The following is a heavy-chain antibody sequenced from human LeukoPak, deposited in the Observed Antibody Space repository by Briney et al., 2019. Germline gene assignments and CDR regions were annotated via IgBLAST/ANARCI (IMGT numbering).Heavy chain of an antibody. CDR1: GFTFSSYS. V-gene: IGHV3-21*01. CDR3: ASALWFGAFDI. CDR2: ISSSSSYI. J-gene: IGHJ3*02. Sequence: GGSLRLSCAASGFTFSSYSMNWVRQAPGKGLEWVSSISSSSSYIYYADSVKGRFTISRDNAKNSLYLQMNSLRAEDTAVYYCASALWFGAFDIWGQGTMVTVSS. D-gene: IGHD3-10*01.